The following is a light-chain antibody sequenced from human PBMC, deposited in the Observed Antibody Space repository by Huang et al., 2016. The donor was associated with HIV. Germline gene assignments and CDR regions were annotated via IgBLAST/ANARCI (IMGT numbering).Light chain of an antibody. CDR1: QTISSY. Sequence: EVVLTQSPATLSLSPGVRATLSCRASQTISSYLAWYQHKPGQPPRLLIYETSKRATGIPARFSGSGSGTDFTLTISSLEPEDFAVYYCHQRAGWPLFGGGTKVEIK. V-gene: IGKV3-11*01. J-gene: IGKJ4*02. CDR3: HQRAGWPL. CDR2: ETS.